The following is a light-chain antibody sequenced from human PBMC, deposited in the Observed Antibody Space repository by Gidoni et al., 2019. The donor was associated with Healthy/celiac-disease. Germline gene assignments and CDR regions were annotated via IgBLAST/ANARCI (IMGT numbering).Light chain of an antibody. CDR3: QQSYSTPRT. CDR2: AAS. CDR1: QSISSY. J-gene: IGKJ1*01. V-gene: IGKV1-39*01. Sequence: DIQMTQSPSSLSASVGDRVTIPCRASQSISSYLNWYQQKPGKAPKLLIYAASSLQSGVPSRVSGSGSGTDFTLTISSLQPEDFATYYCQQSYSTPRTFGQXTKVEIK.